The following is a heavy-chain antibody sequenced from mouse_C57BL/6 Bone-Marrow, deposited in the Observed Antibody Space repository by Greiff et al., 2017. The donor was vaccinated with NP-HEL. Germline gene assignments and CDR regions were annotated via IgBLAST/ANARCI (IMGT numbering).Heavy chain of an antibody. V-gene: IGHV1-50*01. Sequence: QVQLKQPGAELVKPGASVKLSCKASGYTFTSYWMQWVKQRPGQGLEWIGEIDPSDSYTNYNQKFKGKATLTVDTSSSTAYMQLSSLTSEDAAVYYCAREGHYYGSSYRAWYFDVWGTGTTGTVSS. CDR2: IDPSDSYT. CDR1: GYTFTSYW. D-gene: IGHD1-1*01. CDR3: AREGHYYGSSYRAWYFDV. J-gene: IGHJ1*03.